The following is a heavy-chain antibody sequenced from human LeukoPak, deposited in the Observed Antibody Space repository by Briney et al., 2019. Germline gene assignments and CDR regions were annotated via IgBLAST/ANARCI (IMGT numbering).Heavy chain of an antibody. CDR3: ARHLSGTTMSHYFDF. J-gene: IGHJ4*02. V-gene: IGHV4-39*01. Sequence: PSETLSLTCSVSGDSISSGRNYWGWIRQSPGKGLEWIASIYSSGNTHSNPSLKSRVSISVDTSKNQVSRKLYSVTASDAAIYYCARHLSGTTMSHYFDFWGQGTLVTVSS. CDR1: GDSISSGRNY. D-gene: IGHD1-1*01. CDR2: IYSSGNT.